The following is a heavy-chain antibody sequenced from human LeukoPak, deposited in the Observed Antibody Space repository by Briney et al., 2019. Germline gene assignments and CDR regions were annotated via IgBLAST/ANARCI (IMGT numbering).Heavy chain of an antibody. Sequence: GGSLRLSCAASGFTFSSYSMNWVRQAPGKGLEWVSYISLSSSTIYYADSVKGRFTISRDNAKNSLYLHMNSLRDEDTAVYYCASMLTGSFDSWGQGTLVSVSS. CDR3: ASMLTGSFDS. V-gene: IGHV3-48*02. D-gene: IGHD7-27*01. J-gene: IGHJ4*02. CDR2: ISLSSSTI. CDR1: GFTFSSYS.